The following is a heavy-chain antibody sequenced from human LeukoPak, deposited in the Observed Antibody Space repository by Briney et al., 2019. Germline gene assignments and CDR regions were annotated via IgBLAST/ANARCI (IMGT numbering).Heavy chain of an antibody. CDR1: GYNFTNYW. CDR2: IDPSDSYN. CDR3: ARQYYADY. J-gene: IGHJ4*02. Sequence: GESLRISCKGSGYNFTNYWISWVRQMPGKGLEWMGTIDPSDSYNNYSPSFQGHVTISADKSISTAYLEWSSLKASDSAMYYRARQYYADYWGQGTLVTVSS. V-gene: IGHV5-10-1*01.